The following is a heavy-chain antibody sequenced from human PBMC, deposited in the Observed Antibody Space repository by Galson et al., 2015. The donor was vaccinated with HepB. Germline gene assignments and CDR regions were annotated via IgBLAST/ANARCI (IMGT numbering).Heavy chain of an antibody. CDR1: GYTYTSSD. J-gene: IGHJ4*02. V-gene: IGHV1-8*01. Sequence: SVRDYCKASGYTYTSSDIKWVRQATGQGLEWMGWRKPNSGNTAYAQKFQGRVTMTRNTSISTAYMELSSLRSEDTAVYYCARAPHYDSSGYHESYYFDYWGQGTLVTVSS. CDR2: RKPNSGNT. CDR3: ARAPHYDSSGYHESYYFDY. D-gene: IGHD3-22*01.